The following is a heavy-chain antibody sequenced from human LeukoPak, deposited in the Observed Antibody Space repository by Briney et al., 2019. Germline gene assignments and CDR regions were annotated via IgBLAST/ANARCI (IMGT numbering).Heavy chain of an antibody. CDR2: IYYSGST. V-gene: IGHV4-39*01. CDR3: ARQRGYCSSTSCSKKGGFDY. D-gene: IGHD2-2*01. Sequence: PSETLSLTCTVSGGSISSSSYYWGWIRQPPGKGLEWIGSIYYSGSTYYNPSLKSRVTISVDTSKTQFSLKLSSVTAADTAVYYCARQRGYCSSTSCSKKGGFDYWGQGTLVTVSS. CDR1: GGSISSSSYY. J-gene: IGHJ4*02.